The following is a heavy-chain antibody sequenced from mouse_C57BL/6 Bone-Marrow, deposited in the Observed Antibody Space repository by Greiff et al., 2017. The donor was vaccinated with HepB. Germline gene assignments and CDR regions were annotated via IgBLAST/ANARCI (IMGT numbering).Heavy chain of an antibody. D-gene: IGHD1-1*01. Sequence: QVTLKESGPGILQPSQTLSLTCSFSGFSLSTFGMGVGWIRQPSGKGLEWLAHIWWDDDKYYNPALKSRLTISKDTSKNQVFLKIANVDTADTATDYCARIARFVLLRSTDWYFDVWGTGTTVTVSS. CDR2: IWWDDDK. V-gene: IGHV8-8*01. CDR3: ARIARFVLLRSTDWYFDV. CDR1: GFSLSTFGMG. J-gene: IGHJ1*03.